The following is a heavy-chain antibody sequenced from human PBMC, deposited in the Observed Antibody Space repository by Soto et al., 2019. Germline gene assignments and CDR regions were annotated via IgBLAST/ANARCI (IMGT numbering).Heavy chain of an antibody. V-gene: IGHV4-4*02. CDR2: VYHSGTT. CDR1: GASIGTNNW. CDR3: ARAPKVSGSSQTRPDF. Sequence: LSLTCAVSGASIGTNNWWSWVRQPPGKGLEWIGEVYHSGTTNCNPSLKSRVTISIDNSKNQFSLNLASVSAADTAVYYCARAPKVSGSSQTRPDFWGQGTLVTVSS. D-gene: IGHD6-6*01. J-gene: IGHJ4*02.